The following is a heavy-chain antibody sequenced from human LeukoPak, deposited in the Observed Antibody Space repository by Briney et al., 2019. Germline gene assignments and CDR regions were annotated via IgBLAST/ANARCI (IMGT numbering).Heavy chain of an antibody. J-gene: IGHJ4*02. CDR2: IYYSGST. V-gene: IGHV4-31*03. Sequence: SQTLSLTCTVSGGSISSGGYYWSWIRQHPGKGLEWIGYIYYSGSTYYNPSLKSRVTISVDTSKNQFSLKLSSVTAADTAVYYCARGPLNQYCSSTSCPPEFPEDYYFDYWGQGTLVTVSS. CDR3: ARGPLNQYCSSTSCPPEFPEDYYFDY. D-gene: IGHD2-2*01. CDR1: GGSISSGGYY.